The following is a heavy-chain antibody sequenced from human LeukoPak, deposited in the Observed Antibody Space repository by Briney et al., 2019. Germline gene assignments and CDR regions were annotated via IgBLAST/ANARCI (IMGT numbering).Heavy chain of an antibody. CDR3: ARSGTVTTWNY. CDR2: IYYSGTT. D-gene: IGHD4-17*01. J-gene: IGHJ4*02. CDR1: GGSISSGGYY. V-gene: IGHV4-31*03. Sequence: SETLSLTCTVSGGSISSGGYYWSWIRQHPGKGLEWIGCIYYSGTTYYHPSLTSRVAISVDTSKYQFSLKLNSVTAADTAVYYCARSGTVTTWNYWGQGTLVTVSS.